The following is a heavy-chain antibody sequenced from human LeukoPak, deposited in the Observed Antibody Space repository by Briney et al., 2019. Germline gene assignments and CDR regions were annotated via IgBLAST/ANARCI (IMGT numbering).Heavy chain of an antibody. D-gene: IGHD2-15*01. CDR1: GGSISSGGYY. CDR2: IYYSGGT. J-gene: IGHJ5*02. V-gene: IGHV4-31*03. Sequence: SETLSLTCTVSGGSISSGGYYWSWIRQHPGKGLEWTGYIYYSGGTYYNPSLKSRVTISVDTSKNQFSLKLSSVTAADTAVYYCARQDEDNWFDPWGQGTLVTVSS. CDR3: ARQDEDNWFDP.